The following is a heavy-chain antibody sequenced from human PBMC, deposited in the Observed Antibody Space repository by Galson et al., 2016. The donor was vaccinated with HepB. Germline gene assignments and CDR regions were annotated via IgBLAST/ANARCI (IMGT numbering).Heavy chain of an antibody. CDR2: IDHSGGST. J-gene: IGHJ4*02. CDR1: GFTFSSYA. Sequence: SLRLSCAASGFTFSSYALSWVRQAPGKGLEWVSVIDHSGGSTYYIGSVKGRFTISRDNSKNTLYLQMSSLRAEDTAVYYCAKAQSSAWHDFDYWGQGTLVTVSS. D-gene: IGHD6-19*01. V-gene: IGHV3-23*01. CDR3: AKAQSSAWHDFDY.